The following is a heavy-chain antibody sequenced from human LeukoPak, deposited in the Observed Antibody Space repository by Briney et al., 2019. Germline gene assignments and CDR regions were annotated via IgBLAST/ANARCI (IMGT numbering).Heavy chain of an antibody. CDR2: ISNNGVDT. D-gene: IGHD4-17*01. V-gene: IGHV3-23*01. J-gene: IGHJ4*02. CDR3: AKDRRQDYGDYGRIDY. CDR1: GFIFNNLS. Sequence: GGSLRLSCAASGFIFNNLSMNWGRQAPGKGLEWVATISNNGVDTYYAVSVRGRFFTSRDNSRNKVYLQMNSLRAEDTAVYYCAKDRRQDYGDYGRIDYWGQGTLVTVSS.